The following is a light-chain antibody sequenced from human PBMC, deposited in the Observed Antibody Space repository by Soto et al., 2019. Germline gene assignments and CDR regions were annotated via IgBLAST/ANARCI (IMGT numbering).Light chain of an antibody. J-gene: IGLJ2*01. CDR2: ENN. CDR3: APWHSSLSVVV. CDR1: SSNIGNNY. Sequence: QSVLTQPPSVSAAPGQKVTISCSGSSSNIGNNYVSWYQQLPGTAPKLLIYENNKRPSGIPDRFSGSKSGTSATLGITGLQTGDEADYYCAPWHSSLSVVVFGGGTKLTVL. V-gene: IGLV1-51*02.